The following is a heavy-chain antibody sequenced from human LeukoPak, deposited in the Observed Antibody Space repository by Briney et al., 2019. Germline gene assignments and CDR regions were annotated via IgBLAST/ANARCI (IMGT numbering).Heavy chain of an antibody. J-gene: IGHJ3*02. D-gene: IGHD3-10*01. V-gene: IGHV4-34*01. CDR1: GFTFSSYA. CDR3: ASRAVLLWFGDHAFDI. Sequence: GSLRLSCAASGFTFSSYAMHWIRQPPGKGLEWIGEINHSGSTNYNPSLKSRVTISVDTSKNQFSLKLSSVTAADTAVYYCASRAVLLWFGDHAFDIWGQGTMVTVSS. CDR2: INHSGST.